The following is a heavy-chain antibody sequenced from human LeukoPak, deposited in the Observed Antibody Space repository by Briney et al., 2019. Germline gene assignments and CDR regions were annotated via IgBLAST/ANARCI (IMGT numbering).Heavy chain of an antibody. CDR2: IFYDGTIQ. J-gene: IGHJ4*02. D-gene: IGHD1-26*01. CDR3: AKTLVGASVY. Sequence: GGSLRLSCAASGFTFTHYAMHWVRQTPGKGLERVAVIFYDGTIQYYSDSVRGRFTISRDNAKNSLYLQMNSLRAEDTAVYYCAKTLVGASVYWGQGTLVTVSS. V-gene: IGHV3-33*03. CDR1: GFTFTHYA.